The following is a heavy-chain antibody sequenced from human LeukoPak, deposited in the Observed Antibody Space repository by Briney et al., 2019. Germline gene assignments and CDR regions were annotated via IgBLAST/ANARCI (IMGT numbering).Heavy chain of an antibody. CDR2: IYYSGST. V-gene: IGHV4-39*07. Sequence: SETLSLTCTVSGGSIGSISYYWGWIRQPPGKGLEWIGNIYYSGSTYYNPSLKSRVTISVDTSKNQFSLKLSSVTAADTAVYYCGRGIAVAGTSWFDPWGQGTLVTVSS. CDR1: GGSIGSISYY. D-gene: IGHD6-19*01. J-gene: IGHJ5*02. CDR3: GRGIAVAGTSWFDP.